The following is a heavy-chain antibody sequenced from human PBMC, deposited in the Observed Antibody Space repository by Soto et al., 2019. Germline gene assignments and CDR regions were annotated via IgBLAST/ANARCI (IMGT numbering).Heavy chain of an antibody. CDR1: GGSISSSSYY. D-gene: IGHD3-3*01. CDR3: ARDENPFAIFGVGIDY. Sequence: SETLSLTCTVSGGSISSSSYYWGWIRQPPGKGLEWIGSIYYSGSTYYNPSLKSRVTISVDTSKNQFSLKLSSVTAADTAVYYCARDENPFAIFGVGIDYWGQGTLVTVSS. J-gene: IGHJ4*02. CDR2: IYYSGST. V-gene: IGHV4-39*02.